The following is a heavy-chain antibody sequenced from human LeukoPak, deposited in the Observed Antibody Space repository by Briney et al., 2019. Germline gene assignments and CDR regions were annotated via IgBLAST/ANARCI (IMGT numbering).Heavy chain of an antibody. J-gene: IGHJ4*02. V-gene: IGHV4-59*08. Sequence: PSETLSLTCTVSHDSISTYHWTWIRQPAGRGLEWIGYVYYDGSTNYNPSFKSRVTISLDASNNQFSLKLSSVTAADTATYYCATYTRYCSGGTRYWFDYCGQRTLVTVSS. D-gene: IGHD2-15*01. CDR1: HDSISTYH. CDR2: VYYDGST. CDR3: ATYTRYCSGGTRYWFDY.